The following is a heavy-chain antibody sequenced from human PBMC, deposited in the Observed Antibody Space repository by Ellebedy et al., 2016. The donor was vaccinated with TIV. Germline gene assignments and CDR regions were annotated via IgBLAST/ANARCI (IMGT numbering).Heavy chain of an antibody. CDR3: AKDGYCSGGSCWAFDI. Sequence: GESLKISCAASGFTFSSYGMHWVRQAPGKGLEWVAVISYDGSNKYYADSVKGRFTISRDNSKNTLYLQMNSLRAEDTAVYYCAKDGYCSGGSCWAFDIWGQGTMVTVSS. D-gene: IGHD2-15*01. V-gene: IGHV3-30*18. J-gene: IGHJ3*02. CDR1: GFTFSSYG. CDR2: ISYDGSNK.